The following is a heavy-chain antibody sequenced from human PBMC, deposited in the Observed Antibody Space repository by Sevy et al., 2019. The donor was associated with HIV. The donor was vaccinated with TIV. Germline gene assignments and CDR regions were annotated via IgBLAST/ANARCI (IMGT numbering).Heavy chain of an antibody. V-gene: IGHV3-11*01. CDR3: ARDHVKDGDLGDYYYFAMDV. Sequence: GGSLRLSCAASGFTFSDYYMSWIRQAPGKGLEWISSISGSDDAIYYADSVKGRFSISRDNAKNSLYLQLTSLRPEDTAVYYCARDHVKDGDLGDYYYFAMDVWGQGTTVTVSS. D-gene: IGHD4-17*01. J-gene: IGHJ6*02. CDR1: GFTFSDYY. CDR2: ISGSDDAI.